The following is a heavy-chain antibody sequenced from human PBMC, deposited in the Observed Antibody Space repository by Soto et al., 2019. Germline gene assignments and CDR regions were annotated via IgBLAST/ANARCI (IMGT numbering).Heavy chain of an antibody. V-gene: IGHV1-69*02. CDR1: GGTFSSYT. Sequence: QVQLVQSGAEVKKPGSSVKVSCKASGGTFSSYTISWVRQAPGQGLEWMGRIIPILGIANYAQKFQGRVTITADKSTSSAYMELSSRRSGDTAVYYCARGGSWHYNGSGDQVFDPWGQGTLVTVSS. CDR3: ARGGSWHYNGSGDQVFDP. CDR2: IIPILGIA. D-gene: IGHD3-10*01. J-gene: IGHJ5*02.